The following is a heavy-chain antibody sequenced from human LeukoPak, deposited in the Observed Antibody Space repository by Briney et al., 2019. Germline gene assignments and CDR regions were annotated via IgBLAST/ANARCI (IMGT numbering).Heavy chain of an antibody. CDR1: GSTLSKIS. D-gene: IGHD3-22*01. J-gene: IGHJ4*02. CDR3: ATGAIVFDY. Sequence: ASVKVSCKVSGSTLSKISIDWVPPAPGKGPEWMGSVGHEDGTTIHAQKFQGRFNMTVDTATDTAYMEMSSLMSEDTAIYYCATGAIVFDYWGQGTLVTVSS. CDR2: VGHEDGTT. V-gene: IGHV1-24*01.